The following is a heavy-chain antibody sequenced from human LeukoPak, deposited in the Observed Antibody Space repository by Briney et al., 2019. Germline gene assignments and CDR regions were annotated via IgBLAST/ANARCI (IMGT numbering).Heavy chain of an antibody. D-gene: IGHD6-25*01. CDR1: GFTVSSNY. Sequence: GGSLRLSCAASGFTVSSNYMSWVRQAPGKGLEWVSVVSGSGGSTYYADSVEGRFTISRDNSKNTVYLQMNSLRVDDTAVYYCAKALAAAGTVPSYFDYWGQGTQVTVSS. J-gene: IGHJ4*02. CDR3: AKALAAAGTVPSYFDY. CDR2: VSGSGGST. V-gene: IGHV3-23*01.